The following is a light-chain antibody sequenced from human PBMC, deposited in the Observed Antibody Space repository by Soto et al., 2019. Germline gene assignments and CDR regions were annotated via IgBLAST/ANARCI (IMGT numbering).Light chain of an antibody. V-gene: IGKV3-11*01. Sequence: EIVLTQSPATLSLSPGERATLSCRASQSVSSYLAWYQQKPGQAPRLLIYDASNRATGIPARFSGSGSGTDFTLTISSLEPKDFAVYYCQQRSNWPRLTFGGGTKVDIK. CDR2: DAS. J-gene: IGKJ4*01. CDR1: QSVSSY. CDR3: QQRSNWPRLT.